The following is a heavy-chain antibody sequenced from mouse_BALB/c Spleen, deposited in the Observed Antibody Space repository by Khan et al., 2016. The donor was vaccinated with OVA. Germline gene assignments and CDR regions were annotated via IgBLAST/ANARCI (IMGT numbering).Heavy chain of an antibody. CDR1: GFTFSTYA. D-gene: IGHD2-1*01. J-gene: IGHJ3*01. Sequence: EVALVESGGGLVKPGGSLKLSCAASGFTFSTYAMSWVRQTPEKRLEWVATISSDGDYTYYPDNVTGRFTISRDNAKNILYLQMSSLRSEDTAMYYCARSAYGNFAYWGQGTLVTVSA. CDR2: ISSDGDYT. V-gene: IGHV5-9-3*01. CDR3: ARSAYGNFAY.